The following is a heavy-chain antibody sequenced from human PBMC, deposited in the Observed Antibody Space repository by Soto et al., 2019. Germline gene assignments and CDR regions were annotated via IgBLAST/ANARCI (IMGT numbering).Heavy chain of an antibody. CDR3: AKAGFRSGRSPSYLVY. D-gene: IGHD6-19*01. V-gene: IGHV3-23*01. CDR1: GCSISSFW. J-gene: IGHJ4*02. Sequence: PGGSLRLSCAASGCSISSFWMTWVRQAPGAGLEWVSAMSGTGGSTYYADSVKGRFTISRDNSKNTLYLQMNSLRVEDTAVFYCAKAGFRSGRSPSYLVYWYPGTLLTVST. CDR2: MSGTGGST.